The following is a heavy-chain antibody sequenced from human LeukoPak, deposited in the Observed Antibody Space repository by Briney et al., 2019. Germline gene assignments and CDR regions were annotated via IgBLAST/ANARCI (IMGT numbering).Heavy chain of an antibody. Sequence: GGSLRLSCAASGFTVSSNYMSWVRQAPGKGLEWVSVIYSGGSTYYADSVKGRFTISRDNSKNTLYLQMSSLRAEDTAVYYCARNYYDSSGYYPDAFDIWGQGTMVTVSS. CDR2: IYSGGST. J-gene: IGHJ3*02. CDR3: ARNYYDSSGYYPDAFDI. V-gene: IGHV3-53*01. D-gene: IGHD3-22*01. CDR1: GFTVSSNY.